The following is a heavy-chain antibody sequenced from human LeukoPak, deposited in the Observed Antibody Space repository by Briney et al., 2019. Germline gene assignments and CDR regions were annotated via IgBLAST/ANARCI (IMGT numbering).Heavy chain of an antibody. Sequence: ASVKVPCKASGYTFTSYGISWVRQAPGQGLEWMGWISAYNGNTNYAQKLQGRVTMTTDTSTSTAYMELRSLRSDDTAVYYCARYYGSGSYYGVYDYWGQGTLVTVSS. CDR1: GYTFTSYG. D-gene: IGHD3-10*01. CDR3: ARYYGSGSYYGVYDY. V-gene: IGHV1-18*04. J-gene: IGHJ4*02. CDR2: ISAYNGNT.